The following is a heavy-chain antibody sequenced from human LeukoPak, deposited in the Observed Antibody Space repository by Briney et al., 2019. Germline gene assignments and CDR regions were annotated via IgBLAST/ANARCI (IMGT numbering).Heavy chain of an antibody. J-gene: IGHJ4*02. Sequence: GESLNISCKGSGYSFNNYRIGWVRQMPGKGLERIGVIYPGDSDTRYTPTFQCQVTISADKSISTASLQWRSLKASESAIYYCANTPYSSSWYVFEYWGQGTLVTVSS. V-gene: IGHV5-51*01. D-gene: IGHD6-13*01. CDR1: GYSFNNYR. CDR2: IYPGDSDT. CDR3: ANTPYSSSWYVFEY.